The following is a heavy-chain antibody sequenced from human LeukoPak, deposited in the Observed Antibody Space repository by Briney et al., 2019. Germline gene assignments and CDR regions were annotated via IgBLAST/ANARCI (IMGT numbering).Heavy chain of an antibody. CDR2: IYYSGST. V-gene: IGHV4-59*01. CDR3: ARGLPVAGFTDY. D-gene: IGHD6-19*01. Sequence: SETLPLTCTVSGGSISSYYWSWIRQPPGKGLEWIGYIYYSGSTNYNPSLKSRVTISVDTSKNQFSLKLSSVIAADTAVYYCARGLPVAGFTDYWGQGTLVTVSS. CDR1: GGSISSYY. J-gene: IGHJ4*02.